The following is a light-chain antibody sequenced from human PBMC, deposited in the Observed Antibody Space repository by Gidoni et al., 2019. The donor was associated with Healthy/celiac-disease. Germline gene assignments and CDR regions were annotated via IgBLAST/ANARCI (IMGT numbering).Light chain of an antibody. CDR1: SSDFGGYNY. V-gene: IGLV2-11*01. Sequence: QSALTQPRSVSGSPGQSVTISCTGTSSDFGGYNYVSGYQQHPGKAPKLMIYDVSKRPSGVPDRFSGSKSGNTASLTISGLQAEDEADYYCCSYAGSYTLVFGGGTKLTVL. CDR3: CSYAGSYTLV. J-gene: IGLJ2*01. CDR2: DVS.